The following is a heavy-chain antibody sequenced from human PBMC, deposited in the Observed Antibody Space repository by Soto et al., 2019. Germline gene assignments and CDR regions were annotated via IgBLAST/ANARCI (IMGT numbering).Heavy chain of an antibody. Sequence: EVQLLESGGDLVQPGGPRRLSFAPLGLTFTNIPRSWFAQAPGKGLGGSSPISGRGGSTYADSVKGRFAISRDNSKNTLYLQMSSLRAEDTAMYYCAKSNLYCDRANCYVFDYWGQGTLVTVSS. CDR1: GLTFTNIP. J-gene: IGHJ4*02. D-gene: IGHD2-2*01. CDR3: AKSNLYCDRANCYVFDY. V-gene: IGHV3-23*01. CDR2: ISGRGGST.